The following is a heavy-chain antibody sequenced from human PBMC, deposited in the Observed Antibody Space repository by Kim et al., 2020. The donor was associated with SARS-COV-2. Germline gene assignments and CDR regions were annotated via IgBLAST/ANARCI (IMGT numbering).Heavy chain of an antibody. CDR1: GGSISTYY. Sequence: SETLSLTCTVSGGSISTYYWSWIRQPPGKGLEWIAYIYYSGSTNYNPSLKSRVTISVNTPKNQFSLKLSSVTAADTAVYYCAGGRWFDLWGQGTLVTVSS. D-gene: IGHD2-15*01. CDR3: AGGRWFDL. CDR2: IYYSGST. V-gene: IGHV4-59*01. J-gene: IGHJ5*02.